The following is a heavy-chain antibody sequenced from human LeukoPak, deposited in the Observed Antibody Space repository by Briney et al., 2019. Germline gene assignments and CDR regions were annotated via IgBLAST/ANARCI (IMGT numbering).Heavy chain of an antibody. J-gene: IGHJ5*02. CDR2: ISAGTVVT. D-gene: IGHD6-13*01. V-gene: IGHV3-23*01. CDR3: ARDVLDVAAAGWGRPLDR. Sequence: PGGSLRLSCAASGFTFSLYAMTWVRQAPGQGREGVSQISAGTVVTYYAQSVRGRFTISRDDSKSPLYLHMNGLRGEDPAVYYCARDVLDVAAAGWGRPLDRWGQGTRVTVSS. CDR1: GFTFSLYA.